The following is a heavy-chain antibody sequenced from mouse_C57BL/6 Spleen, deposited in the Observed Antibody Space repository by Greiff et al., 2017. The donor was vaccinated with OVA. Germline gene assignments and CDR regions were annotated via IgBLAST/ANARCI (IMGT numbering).Heavy chain of an antibody. D-gene: IGHD1-1*01. V-gene: IGHV1-26*01. CDR1: GYTFTDYY. CDR3: ARWSTTVVATDYYAMDY. Sequence: VQLQQSGPELVKPGASVKISCKASGYTFTDYYMNWVKQSHGKSLEWIGDINPNNGGTSYNQKFKGKATLTVDKSSSTAYMELRSLTSEDSAVYYCARWSTTVVATDYYAMDYWGQGTSVTVSS. J-gene: IGHJ4*01. CDR2: INPNNGGT.